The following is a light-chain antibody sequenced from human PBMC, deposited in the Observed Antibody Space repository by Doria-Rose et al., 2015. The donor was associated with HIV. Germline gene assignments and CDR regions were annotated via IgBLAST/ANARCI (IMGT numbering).Light chain of an antibody. V-gene: IGKV4-1*01. CDR2: WAS. Sequence: EIVLTQSPESLGMSLGERATLNCKSNQSLLYTSKNYLAWYQQMPGQPPKLLIYWASTRQSGVPARFSGSGSGTDFTLTISSLEAEDVEVYYCQQYYDTPSFGPGTTVDIK. J-gene: IGKJ3*01. CDR1: QSLLYTSKNY. CDR3: QQYYDTPS.